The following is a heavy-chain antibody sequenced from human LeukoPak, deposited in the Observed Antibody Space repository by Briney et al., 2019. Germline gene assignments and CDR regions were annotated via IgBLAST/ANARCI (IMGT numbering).Heavy chain of an antibody. CDR3: ATGSREAHIVRATTGLWY. D-gene: IGHD1-26*01. V-gene: IGHV4-61*02. Sequence: SETLSLTCTVSGGPISSGSYYWSWIRQPAGKGLEWIGRIYTSGSTNYNPSLKSRVTISVDTSKNQFSLKLSSVTAADTAVYYCATGSREAHIVRATTGLWYWGQGTLVTVSS. CDR1: GGPISSGSYY. CDR2: IYTSGST. J-gene: IGHJ4*02.